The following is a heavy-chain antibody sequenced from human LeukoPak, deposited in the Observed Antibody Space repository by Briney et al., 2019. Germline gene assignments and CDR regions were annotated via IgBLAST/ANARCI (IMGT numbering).Heavy chain of an antibody. CDR2: IKEDGSEK. CDR1: GFTFSSYW. Sequence: PGGSLRLSCAVSGFTFSSYWMTWVRQAPGKGLEWVANIKEDGSEKNYMDSVKGRFTISRDNAKNSLDLQMNSLRAEDTAVYYCARATYYYDSSGYFDYWGQGTLVTVSS. V-gene: IGHV3-7*01. J-gene: IGHJ4*02. D-gene: IGHD3-22*01. CDR3: ARATYYYDSSGYFDY.